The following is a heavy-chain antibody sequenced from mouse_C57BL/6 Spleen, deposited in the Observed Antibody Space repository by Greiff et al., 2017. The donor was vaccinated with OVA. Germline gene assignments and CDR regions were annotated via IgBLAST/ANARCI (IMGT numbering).Heavy chain of an antibody. D-gene: IGHD2-4*01. CDR3: ARHKEGDYDGYFDY. J-gene: IGHJ2*01. Sequence: QVQLQQSGAELARPGASVKLSCKASGYTFTSYGISWVKQRTGQGLEWIGEIYPRSGNTYYNEEFKGKATLTADKSSSTAYMELRSLTSEDSAVYFCARHKEGDYDGYFDYWGQGTTLTVSS. CDR2: IYPRSGNT. CDR1: GYTFTSYG. V-gene: IGHV1-81*01.